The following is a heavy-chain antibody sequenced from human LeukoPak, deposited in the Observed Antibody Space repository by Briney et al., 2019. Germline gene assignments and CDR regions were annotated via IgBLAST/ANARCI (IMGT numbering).Heavy chain of an antibody. J-gene: IGHJ4*02. CDR1: GYTLTELS. CDR3: ATDKPIAAAGTGVELCY. D-gene: IGHD6-13*01. V-gene: IGHV1-24*01. CDR2: FDPEDGET. Sequence: ASVKVSCKVSGYTLTELSMHWVRQAPGKGLEWMGGFDPEDGETIYAQKFQGRVTMTEDTSTDTAYMELSSLRSEDTAVYYCATDKPIAAAGTGVELCYWGQGTLVTVSS.